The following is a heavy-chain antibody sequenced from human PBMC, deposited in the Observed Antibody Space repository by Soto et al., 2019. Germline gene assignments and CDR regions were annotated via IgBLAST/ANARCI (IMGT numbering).Heavy chain of an antibody. Sequence: PSETLSLTCTVSGGSISSGDYYWSWIRQPPGKGLEWIGYIYYSGSTYYNPSLKSRVTISVDTSKNQFSLKLSSVTAADTAVYYCARGENLDSSSWPFDYWGQGTLVTVSS. J-gene: IGHJ4*02. D-gene: IGHD6-13*01. V-gene: IGHV4-30-4*01. CDR1: GGSISSGDYY. CDR2: IYYSGST. CDR3: ARGENLDSSSWPFDY.